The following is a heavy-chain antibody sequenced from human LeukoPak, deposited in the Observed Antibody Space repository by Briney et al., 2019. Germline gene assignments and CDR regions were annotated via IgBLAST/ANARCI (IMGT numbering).Heavy chain of an antibody. CDR3: TTNRSPITGTDY. V-gene: IGHV3-15*01. J-gene: IGHJ4*02. CDR2: IKSKTDGGTT. CDR1: GFTFSNAW. D-gene: IGHD1-20*01. Sequence: NPGGSLRLSCAASGFTFSNAWMSWVRQAPGKGLEWVGRIKSKTDGGTTDYAAPVKGRFTISRDDSKNTLYLQMNSLKTEDTAVYYCTTNRSPITGTDYWGQGTLVTVSS.